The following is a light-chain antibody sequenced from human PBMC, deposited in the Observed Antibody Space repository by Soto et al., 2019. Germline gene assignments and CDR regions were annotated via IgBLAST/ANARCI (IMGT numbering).Light chain of an antibody. Sequence: QSALTQPASVSGSPGQSITISCTGTSSDVGSYNLVSWYQQHPGKAPKLMIYDVSDRPSGVSNRFSASKSGNTASLTISGLQAEDEADYYCCSYTSSSTPWVFGTGTKVTVL. CDR1: SSDVGSYNL. V-gene: IGLV2-14*02. CDR2: DVS. CDR3: CSYTSSSTPWV. J-gene: IGLJ1*01.